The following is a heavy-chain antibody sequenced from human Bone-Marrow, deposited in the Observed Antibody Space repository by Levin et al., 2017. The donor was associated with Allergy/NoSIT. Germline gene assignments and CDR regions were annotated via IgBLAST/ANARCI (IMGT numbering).Heavy chain of an antibody. CDR2: INGDGRST. J-gene: IGHJ4*02. Sequence: PGGSLRLSCAASGFSFTDYWMYWVRQIPGKGLVWVSGINGDGRSTIYAESVRGRFTISRDNAKNTLHLQMNSLRAEDMAVYYCLRSYDYWGQGTLVTVSS. D-gene: IGHD1-26*01. CDR1: GFSFTDYW. CDR3: LRSYDY. V-gene: IGHV3-74*01.